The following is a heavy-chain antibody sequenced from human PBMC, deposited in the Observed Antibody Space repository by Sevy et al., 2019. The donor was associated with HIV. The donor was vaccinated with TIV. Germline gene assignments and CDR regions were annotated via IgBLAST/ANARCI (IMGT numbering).Heavy chain of an antibody. CDR2: IGGTNGAI. D-gene: IGHD1-1*01. V-gene: IGHV3-48*02. Sequence: GGSLRLSCTASGFNFGTNSIHWFRQAPGKGLEWISYIGGTNGAIDYADSVKGRFTMSRDNAKNSVYLQMNSLRDEDTAVYYCAGGHNNNWLVDHWGQGTQVTVSS. CDR3: AGGHNNNWLVDH. CDR1: GFNFGTNS. J-gene: IGHJ1*01.